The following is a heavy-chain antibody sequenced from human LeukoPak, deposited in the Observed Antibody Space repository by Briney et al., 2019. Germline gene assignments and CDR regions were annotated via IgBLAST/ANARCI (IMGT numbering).Heavy chain of an antibody. Sequence: GGSLRLSCAASGFTFSSYWMHWVRQAPGKGLVWVSRINSDGGSTSYADSVKGRCTISRDNAKNTLYLQMNSLRAGDTAVYYCASLKYYYDSSGYYNYWGQGTLVTVSS. CDR2: INSDGGST. CDR1: GFTFSSYW. J-gene: IGHJ4*02. CDR3: ASLKYYYDSSGYYNY. D-gene: IGHD3-22*01. V-gene: IGHV3-74*01.